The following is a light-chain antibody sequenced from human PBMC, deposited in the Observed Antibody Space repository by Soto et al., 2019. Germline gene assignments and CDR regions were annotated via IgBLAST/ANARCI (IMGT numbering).Light chain of an antibody. J-gene: IGKJ1*01. Sequence: DTQMTQSPSSVSASVGVKLSMTRWASQNTRDWVAWYQQKPGQAPKLLIYDVSKLFTGVPSRFSDSGSGRDFTLTITGLQPDDFATYFCQNYENYRWTFGQGTKVDI. CDR3: QNYENYRWT. CDR2: DVS. V-gene: IGKV1-5*01. CDR1: QNTRDW.